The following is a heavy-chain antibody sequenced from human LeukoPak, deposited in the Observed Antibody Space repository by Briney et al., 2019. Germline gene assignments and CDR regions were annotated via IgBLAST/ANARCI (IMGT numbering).Heavy chain of an antibody. CDR1: GDSVASDTAA. D-gene: IGHD1-14*01. Sequence: SQTLSLTCAISGDSVASDTAAWNWIRQSPSRGLEWLGRTYYRSKWYNDYAIPVKSRITINADTSKNQFSLQSNSVTPEDTAVYYCAVSGDWYKGSFFYGMDVWGQGTTVTVSS. CDR2: TYYRSKWYN. J-gene: IGHJ6*02. CDR3: AVSGDWYKGSFFYGMDV. V-gene: IGHV6-1*01.